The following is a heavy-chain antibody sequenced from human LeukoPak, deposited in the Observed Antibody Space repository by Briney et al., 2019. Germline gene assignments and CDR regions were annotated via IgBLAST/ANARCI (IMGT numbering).Heavy chain of an antibody. CDR2: IYTSGST. J-gene: IGHJ5*02. Sequence: SQTLSLTCTVSGGSISSGSYYWSWIRQPAGKGLEWIGRIYTSGSTNYNPSLKSRVTISVDTSKNQFSLKLSSVTAADTAAYYCASLRRVTVTNSYNWFDPWGQGTLVTVSS. V-gene: IGHV4-61*02. D-gene: IGHD4-17*01. CDR3: ASLRRVTVTNSYNWFDP. CDR1: GGSISSGSYY.